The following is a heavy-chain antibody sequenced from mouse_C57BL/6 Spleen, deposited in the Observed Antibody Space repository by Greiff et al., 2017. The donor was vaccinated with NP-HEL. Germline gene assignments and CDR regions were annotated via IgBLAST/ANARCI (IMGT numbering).Heavy chain of an antibody. CDR2: IYPGGGYT. D-gene: IGHD2-12*01. CDR1: GYTFTNYW. J-gene: IGHJ3*01. Sequence: QVQLQQSGAELVRPGTSVKMSCKASGYTFTNYWIGWAKQRPGHGLEWIGDIYPGGGYTNYNEKFKGKATLTADKSSSTDYMQFSSLTSEDSAIYYCARYNYDGPWFAYWGQGTLVTVSA. CDR3: ARYNYDGPWFAY. V-gene: IGHV1-63*01.